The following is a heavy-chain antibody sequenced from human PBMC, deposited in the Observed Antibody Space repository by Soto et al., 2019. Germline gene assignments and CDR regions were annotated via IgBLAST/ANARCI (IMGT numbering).Heavy chain of an antibody. CDR3: ARGRGQQLVLYFDY. Sequence: QVQLVQSGAEVKKPGSSVKVSCKASGGTFSSYAISWVRQAPGQGLEWMGGIIPIFGTANYAQKFQGRVTITADDSPRTAYLGLSGLRSEDTAMYYCARGRGQQLVLYFDYWGQGTLVIVSS. V-gene: IGHV1-69*01. D-gene: IGHD6-13*01. CDR1: GGTFSSYA. J-gene: IGHJ4*02. CDR2: IIPIFGTA.